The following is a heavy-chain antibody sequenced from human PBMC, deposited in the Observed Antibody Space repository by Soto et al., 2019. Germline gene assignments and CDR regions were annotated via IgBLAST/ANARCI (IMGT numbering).Heavy chain of an antibody. CDR1: GDSVSSDIAA. CDR2: TYFRSRWYN. D-gene: IGHD4-17*01. J-gene: IGHJ6*02. Sequence: SQTLSLTCDISGDSVSSDIAAWNWIRQSPSRGLEWLGRTYFRSRWYNDHAASTRGRLMINTDTAKNQLSLQLSSVTPEDTAVYYCARWDHDSGYVDVWGQGTTVTVSS. V-gene: IGHV6-1*01. CDR3: ARWDHDSGYVDV.